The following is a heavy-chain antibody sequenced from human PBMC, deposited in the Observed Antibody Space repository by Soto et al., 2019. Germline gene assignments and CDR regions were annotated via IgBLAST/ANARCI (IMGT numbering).Heavy chain of an antibody. CDR1: GFTFSSYG. CDR3: AKDRDSGYYVPDAFDI. Sequence: PGGSLRLSCAASGFTFSSYGMHWVRQAPGKGLEWVAVISYDGSNKYYADSVKGRFTISRDNSKNTLYLQMNSLRAEDTAVYYCAKDRDSGYYVPDAFDIWGQGTMVTVSS. D-gene: IGHD3-22*01. J-gene: IGHJ3*02. V-gene: IGHV3-30*18. CDR2: ISYDGSNK.